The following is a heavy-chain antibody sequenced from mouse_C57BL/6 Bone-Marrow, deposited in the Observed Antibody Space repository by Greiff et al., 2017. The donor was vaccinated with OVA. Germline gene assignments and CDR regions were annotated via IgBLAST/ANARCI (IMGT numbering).Heavy chain of an antibody. CDR2: ISNGGGSN. V-gene: IGHV5-12*01. Sequence: EVMLVESGGGLVQPGGSLTLSCAASGFTFSDYYMYWVRQTPEKRLEWVAYISNGGGSNYYPDTVKGRFTISRDNAKSTLYLQMSRLKSEDTAMYYCARLGCAYGGQGTLVTVSA. CDR3: ARLGCAY. J-gene: IGHJ3*01. CDR1: GFTFSDYY.